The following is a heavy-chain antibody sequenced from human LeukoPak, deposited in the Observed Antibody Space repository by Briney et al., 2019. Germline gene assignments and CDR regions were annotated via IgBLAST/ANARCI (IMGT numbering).Heavy chain of an antibody. J-gene: IGHJ4*02. CDR3: ARDSSSLGLLDY. CDR1: GDSVSGNSVT. V-gene: IGHV6-1*01. D-gene: IGHD6-6*01. CDR2: TYYRSKWNN. Sequence: SQTLSLTCAISGDSVSGNSVTWNWIRQSPSRGLEWLGRTYYRSKWNNEYAVSVKSRITINSDTSKNQFSLQLNSVTPDDTAVYYCARDSSSLGLLDYWGQGTLVTVSS.